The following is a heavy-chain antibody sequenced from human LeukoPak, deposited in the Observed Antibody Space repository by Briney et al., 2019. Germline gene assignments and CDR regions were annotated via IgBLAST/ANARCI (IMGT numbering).Heavy chain of an antibody. CDR1: GYTFTSYG. CDR3: ARVASIYYYYMDV. D-gene: IGHD3-3*02. J-gene: IGHJ6*03. V-gene: IGHV1-69*04. Sequence: SVKVSCKASGYTFTSYGISWVRQAPGQGLEWMGRIIPILGIANYAQKFQARVTITADKSTSTAYMELSSLRSEDTAVYYCARVASIYYYYMDVWGKGTTVTVSS. CDR2: IIPILGIA.